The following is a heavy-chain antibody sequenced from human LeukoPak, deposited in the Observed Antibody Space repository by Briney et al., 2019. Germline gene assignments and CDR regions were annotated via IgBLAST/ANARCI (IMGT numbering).Heavy chain of an antibody. CDR2: ISGSGGNT. CDR1: GFTFSNYA. D-gene: IGHD2-2*02. J-gene: IGHJ4*02. CDR3: AKDLKPYCSSTSCYSGQWDY. Sequence: GGSLRLSCAASGFTFSNYAMSWVRQAPGKGLEWVSAISGSGGNTYYADSVKGRFTISRDNSKNTLFLQMNSLRAEDTAVYYCAKDLKPYCSSTSCYSGQWDYWGQGTLVTVSS. V-gene: IGHV3-23*01.